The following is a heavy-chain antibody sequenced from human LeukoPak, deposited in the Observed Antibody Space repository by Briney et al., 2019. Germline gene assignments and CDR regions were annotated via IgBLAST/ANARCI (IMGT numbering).Heavy chain of an antibody. CDR2: IPFGGSNK. D-gene: IGHD6-13*01. J-gene: IGHJ4*02. CDR1: GFTFTSYG. CDR3: AKSSDRAAAGTDY. V-gene: IGHV3-30*02. Sequence: GGSLRLSCAASGFTFTSYGMHWVRQAPGKGLEWVAFIPFGGSNKYYADSVKGRFTISRDNSKNTLYLQLNSLRADDTAVYYCAKSSDRAAAGTDYWGQGTLVTVSS.